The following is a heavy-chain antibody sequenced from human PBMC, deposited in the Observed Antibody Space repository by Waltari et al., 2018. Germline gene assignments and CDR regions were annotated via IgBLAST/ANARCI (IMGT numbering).Heavy chain of an antibody. J-gene: IGHJ3*02. Sequence: QLQLQESGPGLVKPSETLSLTCTVSGGSISSSSYSWGWLRTPPGKGLEGIGSIYYSGSTYYNPSLKSRVTISVDTSKNQFSLKLSSVTAADTAVYYCARQTLWFGELQNAFDIWGQGTMVTVSS. D-gene: IGHD3-10*01. CDR1: GGSISSSSYS. V-gene: IGHV4-39*01. CDR3: ARQTLWFGELQNAFDI. CDR2: IYYSGST.